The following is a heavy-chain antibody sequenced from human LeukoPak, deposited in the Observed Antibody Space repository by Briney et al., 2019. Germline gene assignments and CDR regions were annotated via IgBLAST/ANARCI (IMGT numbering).Heavy chain of an antibody. V-gene: IGHV3-30*04. CDR3: AKRLAMTGTYHFDY. D-gene: IGHD6-19*01. CDR1: GFTFSSYA. CDR2: ISYDGSNK. J-gene: IGHJ4*02. Sequence: GGSLRLSCAASGFTFSSYAMHWVRQAPGKGLEWVAVISYDGSNKYYADSVKGRFTISRDNSKNTLYLQMNSLRAEDTAVYYCAKRLAMTGTYHFDYWGQGTLVTVSS.